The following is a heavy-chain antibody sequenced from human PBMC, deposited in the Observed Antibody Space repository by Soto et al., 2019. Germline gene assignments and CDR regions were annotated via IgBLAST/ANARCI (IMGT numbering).Heavy chain of an antibody. D-gene: IGHD7-27*01. V-gene: IGHV3-23*01. Sequence: EVQVLESGGDLVQPGGSLRLSCAASGFTFSNYAMTWVRQAPGKGLEWVSTISGSGDSIYYEDSVKGRFTISRDNSKNTLYLQMNSLRADDWAVYYCSTGRQMGYWGQGTLVIVSS. CDR1: GFTFSNYA. CDR3: STGRQMGY. J-gene: IGHJ4*02. CDR2: ISGSGDSI.